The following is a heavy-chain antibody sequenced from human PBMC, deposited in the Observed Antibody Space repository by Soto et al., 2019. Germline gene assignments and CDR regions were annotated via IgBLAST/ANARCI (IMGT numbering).Heavy chain of an antibody. J-gene: IGHJ3*02. CDR3: ASRRTTPLYNWNYDYAFDI. D-gene: IGHD1-7*01. CDR1: GFTVSSNY. Sequence: GGSLRLSCAASGFTVSSNYMSWVRQAPGKGLEWVSVIYSGGSTYYADSVKGRFTISRDNSKNTLYLQMNNLRAEDTVVYLCASRRTTPLYNWNYDYAFDIWGQGTMVTVSS. V-gene: IGHV3-53*01. CDR2: IYSGGST.